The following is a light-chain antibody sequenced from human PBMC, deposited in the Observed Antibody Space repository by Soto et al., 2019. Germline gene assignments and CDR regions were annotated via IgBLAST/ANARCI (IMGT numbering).Light chain of an antibody. J-gene: IGKJ3*01. Sequence: DIQMTQSPSSLSASVGDRVTITCRASQSISSYLNWYQQKPGKAPKLLIYAASSLQSGVPSRFSGGGSGTDFTLTISSLQPEDFATYYCQQTGSTFGPGTKVDIK. CDR2: AAS. CDR1: QSISSY. V-gene: IGKV1-39*01. CDR3: QQTGST.